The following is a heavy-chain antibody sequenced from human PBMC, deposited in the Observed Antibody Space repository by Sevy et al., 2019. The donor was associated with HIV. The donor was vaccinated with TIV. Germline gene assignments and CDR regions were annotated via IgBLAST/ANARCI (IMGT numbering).Heavy chain of an antibody. J-gene: IGHJ5*01. Sequence: GGSLRLSCAASGFTFSGFGIHWVRQAPGKGLEWLCFVRFDGITKYYADSVKGRFTISRDNSKNMLFLHMNSLRIEDMAVYFYAKVGGSGWNDCWFDSWGQGTLVTVSS. D-gene: IGHD6-19*01. CDR2: VRFDGITK. V-gene: IGHV3-30*02. CDR1: GFTFSGFG. CDR3: AKVGGSGWNDCWFDS.